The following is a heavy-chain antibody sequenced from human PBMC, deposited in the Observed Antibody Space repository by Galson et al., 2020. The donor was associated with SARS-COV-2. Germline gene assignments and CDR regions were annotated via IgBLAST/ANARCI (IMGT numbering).Heavy chain of an antibody. Sequence: GGSLRLSCAASGFTFSSYAMHWVRQAPGKGLEWVALTSYDGSYKSYAGSVKGRFTISRDTSKNTLYLQMDSLGSEDTAVYYCAKDRVPAAMMSSGGFDYWGQGARVTVSS. CDR1: GFTFSSYA. J-gene: IGHJ4*02. CDR3: AKDRVPAAMMSSGGFDY. V-gene: IGHV3-30*18. D-gene: IGHD2-2*01. CDR2: TSYDGSYK.